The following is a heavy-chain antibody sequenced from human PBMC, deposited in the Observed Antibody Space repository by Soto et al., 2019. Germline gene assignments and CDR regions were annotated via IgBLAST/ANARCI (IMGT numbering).Heavy chain of an antibody. CDR3: VRDPDSSGTTPLDY. V-gene: IGHV3-21*01. D-gene: IGHD6-19*01. J-gene: IGHJ4*02. CDR1: GFTFSSYS. CDR2: ISSSSSYI. Sequence: GSLRLSCAASGFTFSSYSMNWVRQAPGKGLEWVSSISSSSSYIYYADSVKGRFTISRDNAKNSLYLQMNSLRAEDTAVYYCVRDPDSSGTTPLDYWGQGTLVTVSS.